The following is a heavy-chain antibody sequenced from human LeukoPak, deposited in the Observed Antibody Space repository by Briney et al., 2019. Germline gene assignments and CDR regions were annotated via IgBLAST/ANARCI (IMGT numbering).Heavy chain of an antibody. Sequence: GASVKVSCKASGYTFTSYGISWVRQAPGQGLEWMGWISTYNGNTNYAQKLQGRVTMTTDTSTSTAYMELRSLRSDDTAVYYCARDLLHCSGGSCPFDYWGQGTLVTVSS. J-gene: IGHJ4*02. CDR2: ISTYNGNT. CDR3: ARDLLHCSGGSCPFDY. V-gene: IGHV1-18*01. D-gene: IGHD2-15*01. CDR1: GYTFTSYG.